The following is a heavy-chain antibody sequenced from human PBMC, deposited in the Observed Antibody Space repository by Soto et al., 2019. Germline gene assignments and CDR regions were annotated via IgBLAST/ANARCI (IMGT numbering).Heavy chain of an antibody. D-gene: IGHD6-13*01. V-gene: IGHV6-1*01. CDR2: TYYRSKWYN. J-gene: IGHJ5*02. Sequence: SQTLSINCAIFGDSVSSKSDAWTWIRRSQSRGLEWLGRTYYRSKWYNDYAVSVKSRITINPDTSKNQFSLQLNSVTPEDTAVYYCARELGSSWYWFDPWGQGTLVTVS. CDR3: ARELGSSWYWFDP. CDR1: GDSVSSKSDA.